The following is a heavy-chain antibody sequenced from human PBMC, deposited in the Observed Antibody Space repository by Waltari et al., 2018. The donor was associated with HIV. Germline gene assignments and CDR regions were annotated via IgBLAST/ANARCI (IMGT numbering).Heavy chain of an antibody. D-gene: IGHD1-7*01. CDR2: IKSETDGGTT. Sequence: EVQLVESGGGLVKPGGSLRLPCATSGIPFSTAWMTWVRQAPGTGLEWVGRIKSETDGGTTDYAAPVRGRFTISRDNSKNTLFLQMNSLKTEDTAVYYCTRNYRTHYFDYWGQGTLVTVSS. CDR1: GIPFSTAW. J-gene: IGHJ4*02. CDR3: TRNYRTHYFDY. V-gene: IGHV3-15*01.